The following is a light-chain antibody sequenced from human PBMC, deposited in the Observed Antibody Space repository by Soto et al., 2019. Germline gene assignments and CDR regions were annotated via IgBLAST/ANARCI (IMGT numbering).Light chain of an antibody. CDR3: QQYNYWPRG. V-gene: IGKV3-15*01. J-gene: IGKJ3*01. CDR2: GAS. Sequence: EIVMTQSPATLSVSPGERATLSCRASQSVSSNLAWYQQKPGQAPRLLIYGASTRATGIPARFSGSGSGTEFTLTISSLQSEDFAVYYCQQYNYWPRGFGPGTKVDIK. CDR1: QSVSSN.